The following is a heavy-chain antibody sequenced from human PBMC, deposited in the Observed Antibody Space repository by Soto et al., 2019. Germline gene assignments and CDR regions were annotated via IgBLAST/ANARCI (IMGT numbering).Heavy chain of an antibody. D-gene: IGHD6-19*01. CDR2: IQSDGSST. J-gene: IGHJ4*02. CDR1: GFALSNYW. V-gene: IGHV3-74*01. Sequence: EVQLVESGGGSVQPGGSLRLSCAASGFALSNYWMHWVRQAPGKGLVWVSRIQSDGSSTNYADSVKGRFTISRDNAKNTQDLQMDSLRVDDTAVYYCARERAVAGTPFDYWGQGTLVSVSS. CDR3: ARERAVAGTPFDY.